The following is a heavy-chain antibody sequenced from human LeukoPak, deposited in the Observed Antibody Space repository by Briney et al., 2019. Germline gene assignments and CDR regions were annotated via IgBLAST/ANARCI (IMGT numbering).Heavy chain of an antibody. CDR3: ASAYDSSGYPGY. CDR2: INHSGST. Sequence: SETLSLTCAVYGGSFSGYYWSWIRQPPGKGLEWIGEINHSGSTNYNPSLKSRVTISVDTSKNQFSLKLSSVTAADMAVYYCASAYDSSGYPGYWGQGTLVTVSS. J-gene: IGHJ4*02. V-gene: IGHV4-34*01. CDR1: GGSFSGYY. D-gene: IGHD3-22*01.